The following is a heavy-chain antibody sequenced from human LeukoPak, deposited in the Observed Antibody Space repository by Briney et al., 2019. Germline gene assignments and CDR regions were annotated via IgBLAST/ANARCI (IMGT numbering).Heavy chain of an antibody. J-gene: IGHJ4*02. Sequence: GESLRLSCAASGFTFSSYAMSWVRQAPGKGLEWVSGISTSGGSTSYADSVKGRFTISRDNPRNTLNMQMNSLRAEDTAVYYCAIMHRYYDGSGYWVQWGQGTLVTVSS. CDR2: ISTSGGST. CDR1: GFTFSSYA. V-gene: IGHV3-23*01. CDR3: AIMHRYYDGSGYWVQ. D-gene: IGHD3-22*01.